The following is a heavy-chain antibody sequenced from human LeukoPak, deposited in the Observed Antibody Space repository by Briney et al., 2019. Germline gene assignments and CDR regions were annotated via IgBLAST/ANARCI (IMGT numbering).Heavy chain of an antibody. CDR3: ARDHGYYFDY. V-gene: IGHV3-11*01. CDR2: ISSSGSTI. Sequence: LSLTCTVSGGSINSGDYYWSWIRQAPGKGLEWVSYISSSGSTIYYADSVKGRFTISRDNAKNSLYLQMNSLRAEDTAVYYCARDHGYYFDYWGQGTLVTVSS. J-gene: IGHJ4*02. CDR1: GGSINSGDYY.